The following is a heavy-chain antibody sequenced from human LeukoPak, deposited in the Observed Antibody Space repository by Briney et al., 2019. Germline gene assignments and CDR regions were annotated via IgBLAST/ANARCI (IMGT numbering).Heavy chain of an antibody. V-gene: IGHV1-69*05. CDR2: IIPIFGTA. Sequence: ASVKVSCKASGGTFSSYAISWVRQAPGQGLEWMGGIIPIFGTANYAQKFQGRVTITTDESTSTAYMELSSLRSEDTAVYYCAGVCRDGYLMDYWGQGTLVTVSS. J-gene: IGHJ4*02. D-gene: IGHD5-24*01. CDR3: AGVCRDGYLMDY. CDR1: GGTFSSYA.